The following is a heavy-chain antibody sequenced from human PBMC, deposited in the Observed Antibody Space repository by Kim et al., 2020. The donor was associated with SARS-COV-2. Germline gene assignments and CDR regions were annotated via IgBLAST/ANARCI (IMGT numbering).Heavy chain of an antibody. V-gene: IGHV2-5*02. CDR3: AHRRGIFVGHCFDY. D-gene: IGHD1-26*01. CDR2: IYWDDDK. J-gene: IGHJ4*02. Sequence: SGPTLVKPTQTLTLTCTFSGFSLSTSGVGVGWIRQPPGKALEWLALIYWDDDKRYSPSLKSRLTITKDTSKNQVVLTMTNMDPVDTATKYCAHRRGIFVGHCFDYGGQGTLVTVSS. CDR1: GFSLSTSGVG.